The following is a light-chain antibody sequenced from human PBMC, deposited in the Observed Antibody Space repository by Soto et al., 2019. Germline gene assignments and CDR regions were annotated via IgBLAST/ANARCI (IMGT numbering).Light chain of an antibody. V-gene: IGLV2-14*02. CDR2: EGS. CDR3: ASYISSSLVV. Sequence: QSALTQPASVSGSPGQSITISCTGTSSDVGSYNLVSWYQQHPGKAPKLMIYEGSKRPSGVSNRFSGSKSGNTASLTISGLQAEDEADYYCASYISSSLVVFGGGTQLTVL. CDR1: SSDVGSYNL. J-gene: IGLJ2*01.